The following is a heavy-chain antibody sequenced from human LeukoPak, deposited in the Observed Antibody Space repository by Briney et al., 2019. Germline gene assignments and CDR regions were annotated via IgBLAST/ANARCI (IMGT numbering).Heavy chain of an antibody. CDR3: ARAYYCGGGSCKLEY. D-gene: IGHD2-15*01. V-gene: IGHV5-51*01. J-gene: IGHJ4*02. Sequence: GESLQISCQGSGYSFNSYWIAWVRQIPGKGLEWMGIIYPGDSDTRYSPSFRGQITISADKSINTAYLRWSSLKASDTAMYYCARAYYCGGGSCKLEYWGQGTLATVSS. CDR1: GYSFNSYW. CDR2: IYPGDSDT.